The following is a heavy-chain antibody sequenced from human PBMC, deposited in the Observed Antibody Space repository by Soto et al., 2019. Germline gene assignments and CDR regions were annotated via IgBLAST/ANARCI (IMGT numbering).Heavy chain of an antibody. CDR1: GGSFSGYY. V-gene: IGHV4-34*01. Sequence: SETLSLTCAVYGGSFSGYYWSWIRQPPGKGLEWIGEINHSGSTNYNPSLKSRVTISVDTSKNQFSLKLSSVTAADTAVYYCARGGTIRYFDWLLYQDWFDPWGQGTLVTVSS. D-gene: IGHD3-9*01. J-gene: IGHJ5*02. CDR3: ARGGTIRYFDWLLYQDWFDP. CDR2: INHSGST.